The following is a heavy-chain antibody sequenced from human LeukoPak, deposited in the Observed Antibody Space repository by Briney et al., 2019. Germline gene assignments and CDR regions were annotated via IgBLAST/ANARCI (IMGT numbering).Heavy chain of an antibody. J-gene: IGHJ4*02. V-gene: IGHV1-69*04. CDR2: IIPILGIA. Sequence: SVKVSCKAPGGTFSSYAISWVRQAPGQGLEWMGRIIPILGIANYAQKFQGRVTITADKSTSTAYMELSSLRSEDTAVYYCARDPGRMIVVEYYLDYWGQGTLVTVAS. D-gene: IGHD3-22*01. CDR3: ARDPGRMIVVEYYLDY. CDR1: GGTFSSYA.